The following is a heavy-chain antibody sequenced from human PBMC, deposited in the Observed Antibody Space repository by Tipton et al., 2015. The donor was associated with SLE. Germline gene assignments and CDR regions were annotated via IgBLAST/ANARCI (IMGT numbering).Heavy chain of an antibody. J-gene: IGHJ6*03. D-gene: IGHD2-21*02. CDR3: ARGGLTYGYYYYIDV. Sequence: LRLSCAVYGGSFSDYYWSWIRQPPGKGLEWIGEINHSGSTNYNPSLKSQVTISVDTSKNQFSLKLSSVTAADTAVYYCARGGLTYGYYYYIDVWGKGTTVTVSS. V-gene: IGHV4-34*01. CDR2: INHSGST. CDR1: GGSFSDYY.